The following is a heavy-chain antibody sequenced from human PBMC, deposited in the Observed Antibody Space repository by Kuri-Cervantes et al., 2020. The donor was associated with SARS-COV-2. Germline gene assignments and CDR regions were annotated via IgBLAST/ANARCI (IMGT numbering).Heavy chain of an antibody. CDR3: ARGIGDMSNFSNWFDP. J-gene: IGHJ5*02. CDR1: GYTFTGYY. Sequence: ASVKVSCKASGYTFTGYYMHWVRQAPGQGLEWMGWINPNSGGTNYAQKFQGWVIMTRDTSISTAYMELSRLRSDDTAVYYCARGIGDMSNFSNWFDPWGQGTLVTVSS. D-gene: IGHD2-21*01. CDR2: INPNSGGT. V-gene: IGHV1-2*04.